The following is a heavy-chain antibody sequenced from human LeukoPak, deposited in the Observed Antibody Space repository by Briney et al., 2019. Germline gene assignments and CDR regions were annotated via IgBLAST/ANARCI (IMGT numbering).Heavy chain of an antibody. D-gene: IGHD6-13*01. Sequence: GGSLRLSCAASGFTFSSYGMHWVRQAPGKGLEWVAVISYDGSNKYYADSVKGRFTISGDNSKNTLYLQMNSLRAEDTAVYYCAKDGGAAAAIDYWGQGTLVTVSS. CDR1: GFTFSSYG. CDR3: AKDGGAAAAIDY. CDR2: ISYDGSNK. V-gene: IGHV3-30*18. J-gene: IGHJ4*02.